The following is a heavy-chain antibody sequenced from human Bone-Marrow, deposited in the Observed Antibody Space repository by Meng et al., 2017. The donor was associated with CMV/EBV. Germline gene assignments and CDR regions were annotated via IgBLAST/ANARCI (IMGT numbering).Heavy chain of an antibody. CDR2: INPNSGGT. CDR1: GYTFTSYG. Sequence: ASVKVSCKASGYTFTSYGISWVRQAPGQGLEWMGWINPNSGGTNYAQKFQGRVTMTRDTSISTAYMELSRLRSDDTAVYYCARDFRRYCSSTSCYPGYWGQGTLVTVSS. D-gene: IGHD2-2*01. V-gene: IGHV1-2*02. J-gene: IGHJ4*02. CDR3: ARDFRRYCSSTSCYPGY.